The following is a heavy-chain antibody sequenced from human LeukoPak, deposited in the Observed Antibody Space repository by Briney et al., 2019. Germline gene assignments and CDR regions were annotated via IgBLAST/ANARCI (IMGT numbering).Heavy chain of an antibody. CDR1: GFTVSSNY. CDR2: ISSSSSYI. V-gene: IGHV3-21*01. D-gene: IGHD2/OR15-2a*01. CDR3: AREIELSFDY. Sequence: GGSLRLSCAASGFTVSSNYMSWVRQAPGKGLEWVSSISSSSSYIYYADSVKGRFTISRDNAKNSLYLQMNSLRAEDTVVYYCAREIELSFDYWGQGTLVTVSS. J-gene: IGHJ4*02.